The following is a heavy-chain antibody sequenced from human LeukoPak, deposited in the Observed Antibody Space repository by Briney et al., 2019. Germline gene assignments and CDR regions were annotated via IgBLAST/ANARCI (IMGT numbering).Heavy chain of an antibody. D-gene: IGHD4-11*01. J-gene: IGHJ4*02. CDR1: GFTFSGSA. CDR3: TRPSRGTTERAEDY. Sequence: PGGSLGLSCAASGFTFSGSAMHWVRQASGKGLEWVGRIRSKANGYATAYAASVKGRFTISRDDSKNTAYLQMNSLKTEDTAVYYCTRPSRGTTERAEDYWGQGTLVTVSS. CDR2: IRSKANGYAT. V-gene: IGHV3-73*01.